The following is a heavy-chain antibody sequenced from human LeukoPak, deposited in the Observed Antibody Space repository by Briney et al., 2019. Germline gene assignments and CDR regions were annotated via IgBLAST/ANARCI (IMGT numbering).Heavy chain of an antibody. CDR3: ASSGDYYDSSGYFDY. J-gene: IGHJ4*02. Sequence: SETLSLTCTVSGGSISSSSYYWGWIRQPPGKGLEWIGEINHSGSTNYNPSLKSRVTISVDTSKNQFSLKLSSVTAADTAVYYCASSGDYYDSSGYFDYWGQGTLVTVSS. CDR2: INHSGST. D-gene: IGHD3-22*01. V-gene: IGHV4-39*07. CDR1: GGSISSSSYY.